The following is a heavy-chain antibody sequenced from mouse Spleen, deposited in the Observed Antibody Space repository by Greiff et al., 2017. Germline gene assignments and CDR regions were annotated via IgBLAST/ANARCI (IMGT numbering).Heavy chain of an antibody. Sequence: EVKLMESGAELVKPGASVKLSCTASGFNIKDYYMHWVKQRTEQGLEWIGRIDPEDGETKYAPKFQGKATITADTSSNTAYLQLSSLTSEDTAVYYCASSEGYGNYVFDYWGQGTTLTVSS. V-gene: IGHV14-2*01. CDR2: IDPEDGET. CDR3: ASSEGYGNYVFDY. J-gene: IGHJ2*01. CDR1: GFNIKDYY. D-gene: IGHD2-1*01.